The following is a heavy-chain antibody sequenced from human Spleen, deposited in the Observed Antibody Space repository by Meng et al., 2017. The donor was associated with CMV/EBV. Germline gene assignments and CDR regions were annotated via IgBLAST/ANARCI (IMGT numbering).Heavy chain of an antibody. CDR3: ASEEVELGTS. Sequence: SCKTSGGTFNTYTINWVRQAPGQGLEWMGRIIPIFGTTNYAPKFQGRATLTTDQSTGTLFMELNSLTFQDTAVYYCASEEVELGTSWGQGTLVTVSS. J-gene: IGHJ5*02. V-gene: IGHV1-69*05. D-gene: IGHD1-14*01. CDR2: IIPIFGTT. CDR1: GGTFNTYT.